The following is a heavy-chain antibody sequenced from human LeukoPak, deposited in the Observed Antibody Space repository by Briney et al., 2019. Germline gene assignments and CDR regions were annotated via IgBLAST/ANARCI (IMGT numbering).Heavy chain of an antibody. J-gene: IGHJ3*02. Sequence: GGSLRLSCAASGFTFSSYGMHWVRQAPGKGLEWVAVISYDGSNKYYADSVKGRFTISRVNSKNTLYLQMNSLRAEDTAVYYCARSYSDAFDIWGQGTMVTVSS. CDR3: ARSYSDAFDI. V-gene: IGHV3-30*03. D-gene: IGHD1-26*01. CDR1: GFTFSSYG. CDR2: ISYDGSNK.